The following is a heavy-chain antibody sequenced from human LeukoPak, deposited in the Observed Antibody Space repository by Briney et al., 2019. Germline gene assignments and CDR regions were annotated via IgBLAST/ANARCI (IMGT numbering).Heavy chain of an antibody. V-gene: IGHV4-34*01. D-gene: IGHD3-22*01. Sequence: PSETLSLTCAVYGGSFSGYYWSWIRQPPGKGLEWIGEINHSGSTNYNPSLKSRVTISVDTSKNQLSLKLSSVTAADTAVYYCARGAPHYYDSSGYYQEGAFDIWGQGTMVTVSS. CDR2: INHSGST. J-gene: IGHJ3*02. CDR3: ARGAPHYYDSSGYYQEGAFDI. CDR1: GGSFSGYY.